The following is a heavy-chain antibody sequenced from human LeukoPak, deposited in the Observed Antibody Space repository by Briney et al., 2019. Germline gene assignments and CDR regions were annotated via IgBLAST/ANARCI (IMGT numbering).Heavy chain of an antibody. Sequence: GGSLRLSFAASVCTLSAYWMHWVRQVPGKGLVWVSRINNDGTATFFADSVKGRFTISRDNAKNTLYLQMNSLRVEDTAVYYCARDRGSTDFDYWGQGTLVTVSS. CDR1: VCTLSAYW. J-gene: IGHJ4*02. D-gene: IGHD1-26*01. CDR3: ARDRGSTDFDY. V-gene: IGHV3-74*01. CDR2: INNDGTAT.